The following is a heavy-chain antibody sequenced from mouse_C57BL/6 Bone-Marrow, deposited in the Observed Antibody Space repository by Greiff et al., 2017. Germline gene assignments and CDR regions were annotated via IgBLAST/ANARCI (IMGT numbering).Heavy chain of an antibody. Sequence: EVKLVESGPGLVKPSQSLSLTCSVTGYSITSGYYWNWIRQFPGNKLEWMGYISYDGSNNYNPSLKNRISITRDTSKNQFFLKLNSVTTEDTATYYCARSGIYYYGSRVFYWYFDVWGTGTTVTVSS. V-gene: IGHV3-6*01. J-gene: IGHJ1*03. D-gene: IGHD1-1*01. CDR3: ARSGIYYYGSRVFYWYFDV. CDR2: ISYDGSN. CDR1: GYSITSGYY.